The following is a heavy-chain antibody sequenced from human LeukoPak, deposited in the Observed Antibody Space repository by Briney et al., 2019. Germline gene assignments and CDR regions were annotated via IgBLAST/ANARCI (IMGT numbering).Heavy chain of an antibody. D-gene: IGHD3-22*01. J-gene: IGHJ4*02. V-gene: IGHV2-5*02. CDR1: GFSLRTSGVG. CDR2: SYWDDDK. Sequence: SGPTLVNPTQTLTLTCTFSGFSLRTSGVGVGWIRQPPGKALEWLTLSYWDDDKRYSPSLTIRLTITKDTSKNQVVLTMTNMDPVDTATYYCAHTYYYDSSGYTTLDYWGQGTLVTVSS. CDR3: AHTYYYDSSGYTTLDY.